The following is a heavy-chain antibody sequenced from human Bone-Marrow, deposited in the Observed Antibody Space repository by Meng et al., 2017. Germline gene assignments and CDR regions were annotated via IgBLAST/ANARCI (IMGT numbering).Heavy chain of an antibody. CDR1: GDILSSNSAA. CDR2: TYYRSKWYN. Sequence: QIQLQQSRPGLVKPSQTLSLSCAISGDILSSNSAAWNWLRQAPSRGLEWLGRTYYRSKWYNDYAVSVKSRITINPDTSKNQFSLQLNSVTPEDTAVYYCARQEGAFDYWGQGTLVTVSS. V-gene: IGHV6-1*01. D-gene: IGHD3-16*01. J-gene: IGHJ4*02. CDR3: ARQEGAFDY.